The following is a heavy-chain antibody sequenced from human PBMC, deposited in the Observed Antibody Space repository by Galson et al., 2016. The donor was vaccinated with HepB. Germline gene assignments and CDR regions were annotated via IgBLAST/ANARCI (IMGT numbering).Heavy chain of an antibody. CDR3: AREAYSGGWFFSH. D-gene: IGHD6-19*01. Sequence: SLRLSCAASGFTFSSYAFHWVRQAPGKGLEWVAMISYDGGTEYYADSVKGRFAVSRDNSENTLYLQINSLRIEDTAVYYCAREAYSGGWFFSHWGQGTLVVVSS. CDR2: ISYDGGTE. V-gene: IGHV3-30*09. J-gene: IGHJ4*02. CDR1: GFTFSSYA.